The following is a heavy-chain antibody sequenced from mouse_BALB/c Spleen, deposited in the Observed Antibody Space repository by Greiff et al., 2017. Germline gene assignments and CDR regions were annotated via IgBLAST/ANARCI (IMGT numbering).Heavy chain of an antibody. Sequence: QVQLQQSGPSLVQPSQSLSITCTVSGFSLTSYGVHWVRQSPGKGLEWLGVIWRGGSTDYNAAFMSRLSITKDNSKSQVFFKMNSLQANDTAIYYCARNWVLFKKYFDVWGAGTTVTVAS. CDR2: IWRGGST. CDR1: GFSLTSYG. D-gene: IGHD2-14*01. V-gene: IGHV2-5-1*01. J-gene: IGHJ1*01. CDR3: ARNWVLFKKYFDV.